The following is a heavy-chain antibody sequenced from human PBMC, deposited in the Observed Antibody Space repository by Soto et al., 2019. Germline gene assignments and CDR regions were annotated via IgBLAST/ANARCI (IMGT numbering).Heavy chain of an antibody. CDR1: GGSVSRGGYS. CDR2: IYHSGST. J-gene: IGHJ4*02. V-gene: IGHV4-30-2*01. D-gene: IGHD5-18*01. CDR3: ASRGYSYGWEITDY. Sequence: SETLSLTCAGSGGSVSRGGYSWSWIRQPPGKGLEWIGYIYHSGSTYYNPSLKSRVTISVDRSKNQFSLKLSSVTAADTAVYYCASRGYSYGWEITDYWGQGTLVTVSS.